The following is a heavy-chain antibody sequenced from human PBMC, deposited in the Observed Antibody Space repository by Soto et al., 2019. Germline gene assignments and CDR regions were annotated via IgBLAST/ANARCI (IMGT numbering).Heavy chain of an antibody. CDR3: AKLAAHYLHIPNYFDY. CDR2: IYYTGTT. V-gene: IGHV4-59*08. CDR1: GDSISGSY. J-gene: IGHJ4*02. Sequence: PSETLSLTCTVSGDSISGSYWSWIRQPPGKGLECIGYIYYTGTTDYNPSLKSRVTISVDTSKNQFSLRLSSVAAADAAVYYCAKLAAHYLHIPNYFDYWGQGTLVTVSS. D-gene: IGHD1-26*01.